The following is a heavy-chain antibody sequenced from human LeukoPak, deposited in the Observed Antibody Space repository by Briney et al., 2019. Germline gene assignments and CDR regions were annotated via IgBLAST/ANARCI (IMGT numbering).Heavy chain of an antibody. CDR1: GYTFTGSY. CDR2: IYPNSGGT. CDR3: ARGIAAAGPYYFDY. V-gene: IGHV1-2*02. J-gene: IGHJ4*02. Sequence: ASVKVSCKASGYTFTGSYMHRVRQAPGQGLEWMGWIYPNSGGTNYAQKFQGRVTMTRDTSISTAYMELSRLRSDDTAVYYCARGIAAAGPYYFDYWGQGTLVTVSS. D-gene: IGHD6-13*01.